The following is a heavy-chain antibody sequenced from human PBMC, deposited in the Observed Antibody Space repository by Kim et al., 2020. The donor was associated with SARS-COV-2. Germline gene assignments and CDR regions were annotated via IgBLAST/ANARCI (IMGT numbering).Heavy chain of an antibody. CDR3: ARESNIAAAGSFDY. Sequence: DSVKGRFTISSDNSTNTLYLQMNSLRAEDTAVYYCARESNIAAAGSFDYWGQGTLVTVSS. V-gene: IGHV3-30*01. J-gene: IGHJ4*02. D-gene: IGHD6-13*01.